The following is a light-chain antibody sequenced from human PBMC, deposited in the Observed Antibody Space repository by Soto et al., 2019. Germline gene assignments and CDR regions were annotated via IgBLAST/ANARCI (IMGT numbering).Light chain of an antibody. J-gene: IGKJ1*01. V-gene: IGKV3-20*01. CDR3: QQYGYSFWT. Sequence: ELVLTQSPGTLSLSPGERATLSGRVSHSVSSSYLAWYQQKPGQAPRLLIYSASSRATGIPDRFSGSGSGTDYTLTISRLEPEDFAVYYCQQYGYSFWTFGQGTKVDIK. CDR1: HSVSSSY. CDR2: SAS.